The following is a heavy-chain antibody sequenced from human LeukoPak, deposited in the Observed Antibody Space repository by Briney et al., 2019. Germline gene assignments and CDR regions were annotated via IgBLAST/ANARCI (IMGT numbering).Heavy chain of an antibody. V-gene: IGHV3-21*01. CDR1: GFTFSSYS. D-gene: IGHD6-19*01. CDR3: ASQAGYSSGWPFDY. Sequence: GGSLRLSCAASGFTFSSYSMNWVRQAPGKGLEWVSSISSSSSYIYYPDSVKGRFTISRDNAKNSLYLQMNSLRAEDTAVYYCASQAGYSSGWPFDYWGQGTLVTVSS. CDR2: ISSSSSYI. J-gene: IGHJ4*02.